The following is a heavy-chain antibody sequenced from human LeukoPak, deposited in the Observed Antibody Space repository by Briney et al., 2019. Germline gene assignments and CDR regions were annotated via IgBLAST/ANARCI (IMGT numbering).Heavy chain of an antibody. CDR3: ARVGSGFSWDY. CDR1: GFTFSDHY. D-gene: IGHD6-19*01. Sequence: GGSLRLSCAVSGFTFSDHYMDWVRQAPGTGLEWVGRTRNKANSYTTEYAASVRGRFSISRDDSKNSLYLKMNSLKTEDTGVYYCARVGSGFSWDYWGEGTLVTVSP. V-gene: IGHV3-72*01. CDR2: TRNKANSYTT. J-gene: IGHJ4*02.